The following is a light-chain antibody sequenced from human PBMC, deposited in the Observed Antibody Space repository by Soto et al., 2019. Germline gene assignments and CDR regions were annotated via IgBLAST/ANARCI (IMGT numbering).Light chain of an antibody. CDR2: GAS. Sequence: EIVMTQSPGTLSVSPGETATLSCRASQSVSSNLAWYQQKPGQAPRLLIYGASTRATGIPARFSGSGSGTDFTLTISSLEPEDFAVYYCQQRSNWPPTFGGGTKVDIK. CDR1: QSVSSN. V-gene: IGKV3-11*01. CDR3: QQRSNWPPT. J-gene: IGKJ4*01.